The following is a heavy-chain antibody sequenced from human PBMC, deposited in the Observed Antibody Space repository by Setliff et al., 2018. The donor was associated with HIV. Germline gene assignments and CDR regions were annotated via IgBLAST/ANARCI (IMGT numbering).Heavy chain of an antibody. J-gene: IGHJ4*02. CDR2: INPNSGGT. CDR3: ARGDYDSSGYHHFDY. CDR1: GYTFTGYY. V-gene: IGHV1-2*06. D-gene: IGHD3-22*01. Sequence: GASVKVSCKASGYTFTGYYMHWVRQAPGQGLEWMGRINPNSGGTNYAQKFQGRVTMTRYTSISTAYMELSRLRSDDTAVYYCARGDYDSSGYHHFDYWGQGTLVTVSS.